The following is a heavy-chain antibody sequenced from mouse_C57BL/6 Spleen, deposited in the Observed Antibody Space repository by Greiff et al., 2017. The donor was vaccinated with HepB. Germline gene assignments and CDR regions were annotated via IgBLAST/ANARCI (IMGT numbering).Heavy chain of an antibody. D-gene: IGHD1-1*01. CDR3: ARPPLLREGAMDY. Sequence: EVKLMESGGGLVKPGGSLKLSCAASGFTFSDYGMHWVRQAPEKGLEWVAYISSGSSTIYYADTVKGRFTISRDNAKNTLFLQMTSLRSEDTAMYYCARPPLLREGAMDYWGQGTSVTVSS. CDR2: ISSGSSTI. V-gene: IGHV5-17*01. J-gene: IGHJ4*01. CDR1: GFTFSDYG.